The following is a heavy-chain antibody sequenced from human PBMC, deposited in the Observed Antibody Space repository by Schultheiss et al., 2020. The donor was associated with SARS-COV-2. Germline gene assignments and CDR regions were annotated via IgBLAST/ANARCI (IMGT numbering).Heavy chain of an antibody. J-gene: IGHJ6*02. V-gene: IGHV3-48*01. CDR2: ISSSGSTI. CDR1: GFTFSSYA. Sequence: GGSLRLSCAASGFTFSSYAMSWVRQAPGKGLEWVSYISSSGSTIYYADSVKGRFTISRDNSKNTLYLQMNSLRAEDTAVYYCAKGIVATLARYYYYGMDVWGQGTTVTVSS. CDR3: AKGIVATLARYYYYGMDV. D-gene: IGHD5-12*01.